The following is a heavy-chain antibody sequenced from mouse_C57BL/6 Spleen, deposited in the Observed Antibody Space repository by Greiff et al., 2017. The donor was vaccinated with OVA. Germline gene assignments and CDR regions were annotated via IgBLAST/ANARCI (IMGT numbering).Heavy chain of an antibody. Sequence: ESGPGLVKPSQSLSLTCSVTGYSITSGYYWNWIRQFPGNKLEWMGYISYDGSNNYNPSLKNRISITRDTSKNQFFLKLNSVTTEDTATYYCARVDDGYYDWFAYWGQGTLVTVSA. CDR3: ARVDDGYYDWFAY. V-gene: IGHV3-6*01. D-gene: IGHD2-3*01. J-gene: IGHJ3*01. CDR1: GYSITSGYY. CDR2: ISYDGSN.